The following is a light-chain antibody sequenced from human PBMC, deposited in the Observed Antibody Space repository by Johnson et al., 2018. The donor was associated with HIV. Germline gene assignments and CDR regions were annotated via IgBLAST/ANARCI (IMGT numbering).Light chain of an antibody. CDR2: ENS. CDR1: SSNIGNNY. J-gene: IGLJ1*01. CDR3: GTWDTSLSAGGV. Sequence: QSVLTQSPSVSAAPGQKVTISCSGSSSNIGNNYVSWYQQLPETAPKLLIYENSKRPSGIPDRFSGSKSGTSATLGITGLQTGDEADYYCGTWDTSLSAGGVFGSGTKVTVL. V-gene: IGLV1-51*02.